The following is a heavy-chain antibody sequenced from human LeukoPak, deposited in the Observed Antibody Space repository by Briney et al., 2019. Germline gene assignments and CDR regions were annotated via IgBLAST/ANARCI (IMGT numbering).Heavy chain of an antibody. V-gene: IGHV3-49*04. CDR3: TRVSSGDSLTHDY. CDR2: IISKAYGGTT. J-gene: IGHJ4*02. Sequence: GGSPRISCTASGFTLCEYAMIWVRQAPGKGPGWVGFIISKAYGGTTEYAASVKGRFTISRDDSKNIAYLQMNSLKTEDTAVYYCTRVSSGDSLTHDYWGQGTLVTVSS. CDR1: GFTLCEYA. D-gene: IGHD2-21*02.